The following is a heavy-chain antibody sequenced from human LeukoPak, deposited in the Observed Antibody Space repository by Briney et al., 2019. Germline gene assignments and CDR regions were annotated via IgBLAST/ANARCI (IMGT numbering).Heavy chain of an antibody. Sequence: PGGSLRLSCAASGFIFSDYPMSWIRQAPGKGLEWLSYTRVSDNNFYYADSVKGRFTISRDNAQTSLYQQMNSLRAEDTAVYYCARRIMGTTGHAFDFWGQGTMVTVSS. V-gene: IGHV3-11*01. CDR1: GFIFSDYP. D-gene: IGHD2-8*01. CDR2: TRVSDNNF. CDR3: ARRIMGTTGHAFDF. J-gene: IGHJ3*01.